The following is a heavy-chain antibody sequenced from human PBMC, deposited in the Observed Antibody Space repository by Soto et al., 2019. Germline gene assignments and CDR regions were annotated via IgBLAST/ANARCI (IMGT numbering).Heavy chain of an antibody. Sequence: QVQLVQSGAEVKKPGASVKVSCKTSGYTFSSFAMHWVRQAPGQRLEWMGWINAGNGNTKYSQKFQGRVTITRDTSASTAYMELSSLRSEDTAVYYCARDPAYSGMDVWGQGTTVTVSS. V-gene: IGHV1-3*01. CDR2: INAGNGNT. D-gene: IGHD1-26*01. CDR3: ARDPAYSGMDV. J-gene: IGHJ6*02. CDR1: GYTFSSFA.